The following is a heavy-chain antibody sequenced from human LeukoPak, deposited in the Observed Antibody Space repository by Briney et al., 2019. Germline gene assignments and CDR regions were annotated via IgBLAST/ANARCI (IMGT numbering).Heavy chain of an antibody. CDR2: LGYDGHNK. CDR3: AKNGPRTHLFYMDV. CDR1: GFTFSSYA. V-gene: IGHV3-30*02. Sequence: GGSLRLSCAASGFTFSSYAMHWVRQAPGKGLEWVAFLGYDGHNKFYGESVKGRFTISRDNSKNTLYLQMNSLRAEDTAVYYCAKNGPRTHLFYMDVWGKGTTVTISS. J-gene: IGHJ6*03. D-gene: IGHD1-1*01.